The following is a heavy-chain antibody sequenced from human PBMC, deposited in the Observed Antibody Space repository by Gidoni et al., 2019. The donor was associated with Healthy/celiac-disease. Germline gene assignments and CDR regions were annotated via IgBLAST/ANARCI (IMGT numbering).Heavy chain of an antibody. CDR1: GGSFSGYY. J-gene: IGHJ4*02. CDR2: INHSGST. V-gene: IGHV4-34*01. Sequence: QVQLQQWGAGLLKPSETLSLTCAVYGGSFSGYYWSWIRQPPGKGLEWIGEINHSGSTNYNPSLKSRVTISVDTSKNQFSLKLSSVTAADTAVYYCARGCTNGSVDYWGQGTLVTVSS. CDR3: ARGCTNGSVDY. D-gene: IGHD2-8*01.